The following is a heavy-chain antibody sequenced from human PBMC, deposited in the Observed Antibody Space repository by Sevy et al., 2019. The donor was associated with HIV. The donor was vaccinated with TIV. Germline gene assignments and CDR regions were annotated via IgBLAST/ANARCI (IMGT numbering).Heavy chain of an antibody. D-gene: IGHD2-21*01. Sequence: SETLSLTCTVSGGSISSSSYYWGWIRQPPGKGLEWIGSIYYSGSTYYNPSLKSRVTISVHTSKNQFSLKLSSVTATDTAVYYCASAVVVIAVDAFDVWGQGTMVTVSS. CDR2: IYYSGST. CDR1: GGSISSSSYY. V-gene: IGHV4-39*01. J-gene: IGHJ3*01. CDR3: ASAVVVIAVDAFDV.